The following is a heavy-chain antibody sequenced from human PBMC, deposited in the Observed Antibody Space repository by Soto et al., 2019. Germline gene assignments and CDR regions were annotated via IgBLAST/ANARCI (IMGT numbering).Heavy chain of an antibody. CDR1: GGSIYRSGYY. CDR2: IDYNGVT. V-gene: IGHV4-39*01. Sequence: SETLSLTCTVSGGSIYRSGYYWCWIRQPPGRGLEWIGNIDYNGVTYSNPSLKSRVTISRDTSKNQFSLKLTSVAAADTALYYCGKVLVGATGHTDSDSWGPGTLVTVSS. D-gene: IGHD2-15*01. CDR3: GKVLVGATGHTDSDS. J-gene: IGHJ4*02.